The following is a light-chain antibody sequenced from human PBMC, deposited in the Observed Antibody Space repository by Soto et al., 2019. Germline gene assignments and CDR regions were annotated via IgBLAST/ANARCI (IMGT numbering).Light chain of an antibody. CDR3: QQSSTTPRT. CDR2: AAS. Sequence: AIQMTQSPSSLSASVGDRVTITCRASQGIRNDLDWFQQKPGKAPKLLIYAASNLQSGVPARFSGSGSGTDFRLTITSLQPEDIATYYCQQSSTTPRTFGQGTNVDFK. CDR1: QGIRND. J-gene: IGKJ1*01. V-gene: IGKV1-6*01.